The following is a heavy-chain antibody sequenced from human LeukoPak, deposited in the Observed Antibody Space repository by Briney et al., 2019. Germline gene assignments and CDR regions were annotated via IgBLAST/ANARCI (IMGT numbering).Heavy chain of an antibody. D-gene: IGHD4-17*01. CDR3: AREGDYGDYPGGH. CDR1: GFTFSSYS. CDR2: ISSSSSSYI. Sequence: GGSLRLSCAASGFTFSSYSMNWVRQAPGKGLEWVSSISSSSSSYIYYADSVKGRFTISRDNAKNSLYLQMNSLRAEDTAVYYCAREGDYGDYPGGHWGQGTLVTVSS. J-gene: IGHJ4*02. V-gene: IGHV3-21*01.